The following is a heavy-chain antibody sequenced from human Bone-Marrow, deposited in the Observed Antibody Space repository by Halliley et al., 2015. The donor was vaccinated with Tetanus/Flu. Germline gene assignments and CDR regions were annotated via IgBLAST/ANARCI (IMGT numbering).Heavy chain of an antibody. CDR3: ARGAVQYNYDGRTYRTSYYYYALDV. J-gene: IGHJ6*02. Sequence: YYGDSVKGRFTISRENSKNILYLQMNSLRAEDTAVYYCARGAVQYNYDGRTYRTSYYYYALDVWGQGTTVTVSS. D-gene: IGHD3-16*01. V-gene: IGHV3-33*01.